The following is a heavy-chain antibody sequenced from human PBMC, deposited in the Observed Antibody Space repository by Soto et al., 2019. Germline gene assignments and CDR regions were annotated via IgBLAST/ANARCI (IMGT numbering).Heavy chain of an antibody. D-gene: IGHD2-2*01. Sequence: QVQLQESGPGLVKPSQTLSLTCTVSGGSISSGGYYWSWIRQHPGKGLEWIGYIYYSGSTYYHPPIKSRVTISVDTSKNQFSLKLSSVTAADTAVYYCARGVKMGSSTTLDWFAPWGQGTLVTVSS. J-gene: IGHJ5*02. V-gene: IGHV4-31*03. CDR1: GGSISSGGYY. CDR2: IYYSGST. CDR3: ARGVKMGSSTTLDWFAP.